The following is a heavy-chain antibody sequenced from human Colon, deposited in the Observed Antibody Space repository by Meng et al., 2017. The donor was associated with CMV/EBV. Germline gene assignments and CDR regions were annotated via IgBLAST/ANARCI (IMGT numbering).Heavy chain of an antibody. J-gene: IGHJ6*02. Sequence: GESLKISCAASGFSFINVWMSWVRQAPGEGLEWIGRIRSKIDGGTTEYTALVKDRFTISRDDSENTLYLQMNGLKIEDTGIYYCATALRFLEPNHYYFGMDVWGQGTTVTVSS. CDR2: IRSKIDGGTT. V-gene: IGHV3-15*01. D-gene: IGHD3-3*01. CDR3: ATALRFLEPNHYYFGMDV. CDR1: GFSFINVW.